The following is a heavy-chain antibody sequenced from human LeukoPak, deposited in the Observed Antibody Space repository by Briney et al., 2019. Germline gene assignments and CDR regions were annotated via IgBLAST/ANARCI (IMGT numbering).Heavy chain of an antibody. V-gene: IGHV3-11*04. CDR3: ARERGYDFWSGSRVLFDY. Sequence: GGSLRLSCAASGFTFGDYNMSWIRQAPGKGLEWVSYISGSGSTIYYADSVKGRFTISRDNAKNSLYLQMNSLRAEDTAVYYCARERGYDFWSGSRVLFDYWGQGTLVTVSS. D-gene: IGHD3-3*01. CDR1: GFTFGDYN. CDR2: ISGSGSTI. J-gene: IGHJ4*02.